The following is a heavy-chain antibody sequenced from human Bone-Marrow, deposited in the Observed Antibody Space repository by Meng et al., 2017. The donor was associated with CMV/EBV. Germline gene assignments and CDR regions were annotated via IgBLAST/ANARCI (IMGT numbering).Heavy chain of an antibody. J-gene: IGHJ5*02. CDR3: ARGSSTEAAPLFDP. CDR2: VYYSGAT. Sequence: GSLRLSCTVSGGSISAHYGSWIRQSPGKGLEWIGYVYYSGATNYNPSLKSRVTISVDASQKQFSLKLRSVTAADSAVYFCARGSSTEAAPLFDPWGQGALVTVYS. CDR1: GGSISAHY. D-gene: IGHD6-13*01. V-gene: IGHV4-59*11.